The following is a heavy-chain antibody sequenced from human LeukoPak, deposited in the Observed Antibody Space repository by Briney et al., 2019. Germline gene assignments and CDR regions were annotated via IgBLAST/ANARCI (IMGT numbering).Heavy chain of an antibody. V-gene: IGHV3-23*01. Sequence: QPGGSLRLSCAASGFTFSSYAMSWVRQAPGKGLAWVSAISGSGGSTYYADSVKGRFTISRDNSKNTLYLQMNSLRAEDTAVYYCAKVGGSYSRTYFDYWGQGTLVTVSS. J-gene: IGHJ4*02. D-gene: IGHD1-26*01. CDR3: AKVGGSYSRTYFDY. CDR1: GFTFSSYA. CDR2: ISGSGGST.